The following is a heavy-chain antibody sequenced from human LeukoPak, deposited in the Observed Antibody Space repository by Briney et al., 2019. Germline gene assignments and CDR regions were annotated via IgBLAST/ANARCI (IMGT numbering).Heavy chain of an antibody. D-gene: IGHD5-12*01. V-gene: IGHV3-23*01. CDR3: AKAGIVATIILDY. CDR2: ISGSGGST. Sequence: GGSLRLSCAASGFTFSSYAISWVRQAPGKGLEWVSAISGSGGSTYYADSVKGRFTISRDNSKNTLYLQMNSLRAEDTAVYYCAKAGIVATIILDYWGQGTLVTVSS. CDR1: GFTFSSYA. J-gene: IGHJ4*02.